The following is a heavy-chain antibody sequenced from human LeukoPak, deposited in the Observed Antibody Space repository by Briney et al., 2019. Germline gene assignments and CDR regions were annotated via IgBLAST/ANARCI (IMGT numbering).Heavy chain of an antibody. CDR1: GGSISSYY. CDR3: ARDPRDGDLSWFDP. CDR2: IYYSGST. J-gene: IGHJ5*02. V-gene: IGHV4-59*01. D-gene: IGHD4-17*01. Sequence: SETLSLTCTVSGGSISSYYWSWIRQPPGKGLEWIGYIYYSGSTNYNPSLKSRVTISVVTSKNQFSLKLSSVTAADTAVYYCARDPRDGDLSWFDPWGQGTLVTVSS.